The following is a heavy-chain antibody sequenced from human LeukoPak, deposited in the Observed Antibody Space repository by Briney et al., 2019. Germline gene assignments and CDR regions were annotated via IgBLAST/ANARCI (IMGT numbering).Heavy chain of an antibody. V-gene: IGHV4-34*01. CDR1: GGSLSDSS. Sequence: SETLSLTCAVYGGSLSDSSWTWIRQPPGTGLEWIGEVNHSGSTNYNPPLKSRVTISVDTSKNQFSLKLSSVTAADTAVYYCARARGSVSYFGIYYFDYWGQGTLVSVSS. CDR3: ARARGSVSYFGIYYFDY. CDR2: VNHSGST. D-gene: IGHD1-26*01. J-gene: IGHJ4*02.